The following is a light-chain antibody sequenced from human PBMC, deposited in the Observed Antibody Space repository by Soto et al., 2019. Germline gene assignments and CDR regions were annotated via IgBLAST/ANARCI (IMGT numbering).Light chain of an antibody. CDR3: QQYGSSPRT. V-gene: IGKV3-20*01. Sequence: EIVMTQSPATLSVSQGERATLSCRASQSVSGSYLAWYQQKPGQAPRLLIYGASSRATGIPDRFSGSGSGTDFTLTTSRLEPEDFAVYYCQQYGSSPRTFGQGTKVDIK. CDR2: GAS. J-gene: IGKJ1*01. CDR1: QSVSGSY.